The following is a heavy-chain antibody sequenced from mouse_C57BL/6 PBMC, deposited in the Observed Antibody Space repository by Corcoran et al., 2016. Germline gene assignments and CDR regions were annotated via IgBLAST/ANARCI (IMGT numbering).Heavy chain of an antibody. CDR3: ARETYYDYDNWYFDV. V-gene: IGHV9-3*01. Sequence: QIQLVQSGPELKKPGETVKISCKASGYTFTTYGMSWVKQAPGKGLKWMGWINTYSGVPTYADDFKGRFAFSLETSASTAYLQINNLKNEDTATYFCARETYYDYDNWYFDVWGTGTTVTVSS. CDR2: INTYSGVP. D-gene: IGHD2-4*01. J-gene: IGHJ1*03. CDR1: GYTFTTYG.